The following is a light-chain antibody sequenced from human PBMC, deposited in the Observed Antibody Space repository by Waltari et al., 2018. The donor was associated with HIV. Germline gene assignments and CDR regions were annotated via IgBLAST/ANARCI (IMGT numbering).Light chain of an antibody. CDR1: ENINTT. CDR2: GAS. V-gene: IGKV3-15*01. J-gene: IGKJ4*02. CDR3: QQYNKWPRT. Sequence: DIVMTQSPSTLSVSPGQRVTLSCRASENINTTLAWYQLKPGQAPRLLISGASTRATGIPARFSGSGSGTDFTLNIGTLQSEDFADYYCQQYNKWPRTFGRGTKVEI.